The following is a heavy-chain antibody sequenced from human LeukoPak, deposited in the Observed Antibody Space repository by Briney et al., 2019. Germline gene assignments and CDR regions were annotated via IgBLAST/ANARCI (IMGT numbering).Heavy chain of an antibody. J-gene: IGHJ4*02. CDR1: GFTFSSYE. CDR3: ARDTLGEGEDANYAVYYFDY. D-gene: IGHD4/OR15-4a*01. Sequence: GGSLRLSCAASGFTFSSYEMNWVRQAPGKGLEWVSYISSSGSTIYYADSVEGRFTISRDNAKNSLYLQMNSLRADDTAVYYCARDTLGEGEDANYAVYYFDYWGQGTVVTVSS. V-gene: IGHV3-48*03. CDR2: ISSSGSTI.